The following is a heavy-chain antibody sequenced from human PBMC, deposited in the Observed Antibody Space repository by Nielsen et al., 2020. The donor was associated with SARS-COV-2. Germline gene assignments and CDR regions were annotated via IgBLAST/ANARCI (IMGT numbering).Heavy chain of an antibody. CDR2: IYDSGNT. CDR3: ARGSDEGLAL. D-gene: IGHD3-10*01. V-gene: IGHV4-61*05. Sequence: SETLSLTCTVSSGSIRNTRYYWVWIRQPPGKGLEWIAYIYDSGNTNYNPSLKSRVTISRDTSRNQFSLKLTSVNAADTAVYYCARGSDEGLALWGQGTLVTVSS. J-gene: IGHJ4*02. CDR1: SGSIRNTRYY.